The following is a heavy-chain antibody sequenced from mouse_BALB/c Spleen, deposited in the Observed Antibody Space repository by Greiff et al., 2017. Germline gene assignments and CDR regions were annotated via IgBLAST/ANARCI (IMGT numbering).Heavy chain of an antibody. CDR1: GYTFSSYW. CDR2: ILPGSGST. V-gene: IGHV1-9*01. Sequence: VQLQQSGAELMKPGASVKISCKATGYTFSSYWIEWVKQRPGHGLEWIGEILPGSGSTNYNEKFKGKATFTADTSSNTAYMQLSSLTSEDSAVYYCARSYYDYGRYFDVWGAGTTVTVSS. J-gene: IGHJ1*01. D-gene: IGHD2-4*01. CDR3: ARSYYDYGRYFDV.